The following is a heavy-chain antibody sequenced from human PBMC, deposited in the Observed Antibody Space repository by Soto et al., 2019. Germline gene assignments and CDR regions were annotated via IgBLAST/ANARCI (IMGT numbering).Heavy chain of an antibody. J-gene: IGHJ4*02. CDR2: IWYDGSNK. CDR3: ARDRSGDYSLDY. D-gene: IGHD3-22*01. V-gene: IGHV3-33*01. Sequence: QVQLVESGGGVVQPRRSLRLSCAASGFTFSTYAMHWVRQAPDKGLEWVAVIWYDGSNKYYADSVKGRFSISRDNSKNTLYLQMSSLRAEDTAVYYCARDRSGDYSLDYWGQGTPVTVSS. CDR1: GFTFSTYA.